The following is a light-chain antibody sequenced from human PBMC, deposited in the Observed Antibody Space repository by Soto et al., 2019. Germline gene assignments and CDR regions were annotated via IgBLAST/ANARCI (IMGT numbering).Light chain of an antibody. J-gene: IGKJ4*01. CDR1: QSVSSN. Sequence: NVLTQSPGTLSLSPGQRATLSYRASQSVSSNLAWYQQKPGQSPRLLIFGSYLRATGLPDRFSGSGSGTDFTLTISRLEPEDFAVYYCRQYGRSLGFAFGGGTKVDIK. CDR2: GSY. CDR3: RQYGRSLGFA. V-gene: IGKV3-20*01.